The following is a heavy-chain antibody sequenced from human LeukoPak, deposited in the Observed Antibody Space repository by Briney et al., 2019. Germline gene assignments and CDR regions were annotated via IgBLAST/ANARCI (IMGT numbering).Heavy chain of an antibody. V-gene: IGHV3-74*01. CDR3: ARRGIAVAGLQVNAFDI. CDR1: GFTFSSYW. CDR2: INSDGSST. Sequence: GGSLRLSCAASGFTFSSYWMHWVRQAPGKGLVWVSRINSDGSSTSYADSVKGRSTISRDNAKNTLYLQMNSLRAEDTAVYYCARRGIAVAGLQVNAFDIWGQGTMVTVSS. J-gene: IGHJ3*02. D-gene: IGHD6-19*01.